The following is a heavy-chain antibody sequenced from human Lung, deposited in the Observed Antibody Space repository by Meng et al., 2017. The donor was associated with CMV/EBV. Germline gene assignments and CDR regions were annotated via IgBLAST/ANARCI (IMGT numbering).Heavy chain of an antibody. Sequence: SXAASGFTVSSNYMSWVRQAPGKGLEWVSIIYGAGTTKYADSVKGRFIFSRDNSKNTLYLQMNSLRAEDTAVYYCARVGRVTMYVLDYWGQGTXVTVSS. CDR3: ARVGRVTMYVLDY. CDR2: IYGAGTT. CDR1: GFTVSSNY. J-gene: IGHJ4*02. D-gene: IGHD5-18*01. V-gene: IGHV3-66*02.